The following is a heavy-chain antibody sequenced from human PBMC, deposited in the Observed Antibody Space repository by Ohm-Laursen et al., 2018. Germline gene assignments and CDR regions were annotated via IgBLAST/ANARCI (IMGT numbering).Heavy chain of an antibody. J-gene: IGHJ5*02. CDR1: NAAMNSYT. CDR2: ISDRGRA. V-gene: IGHV4-4*07. Sequence: SDTLSLTCNVSNAAMNSYTWNWIRQPAGRGLEWIGHISDRGRANYSPSLMSRLTMSIDTSIKQFSLKRSSVTAADTALYYCARGLWWFDPWGQGTLVTVSS. CDR3: ARGLWWFDP.